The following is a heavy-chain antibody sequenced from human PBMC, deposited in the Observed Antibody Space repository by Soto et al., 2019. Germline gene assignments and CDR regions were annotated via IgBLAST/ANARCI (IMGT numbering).Heavy chain of an antibody. Sequence: PGGSLRLSCSASGFNFSRYWTHWVRQVPGRGLTWVSHINSDGSRTSYADSVKGRFTISRDNAKNTLYLQMNSLRAEDTAVYYCARDLSSCTSARCYSYYYGMDVWGQGTTVTVSS. CDR1: GFNFSRYW. CDR2: INSDGSRT. J-gene: IGHJ6*02. CDR3: ARDLSSCTSARCYSYYYGMDV. D-gene: IGHD2-2*01. V-gene: IGHV3-74*01.